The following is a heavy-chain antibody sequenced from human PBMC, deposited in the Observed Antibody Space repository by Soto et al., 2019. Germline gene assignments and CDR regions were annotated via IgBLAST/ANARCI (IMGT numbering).Heavy chain of an antibody. V-gene: IGHV1-24*01. D-gene: IGHD3-16*02. J-gene: IGHJ4*02. Sequence: ASVKVSCKVSGYTLTELSIHWVRQAPGKGLEWMGGFDPEDGETIYAQKFQGRVTMTEDTSTDTAYMELSSLRSEDTAVYYCATGRVLSDDLRSAPIDYWGQGTLVTVSS. CDR1: GYTLTELS. CDR3: ATGRVLSDDLRSAPIDY. CDR2: FDPEDGET.